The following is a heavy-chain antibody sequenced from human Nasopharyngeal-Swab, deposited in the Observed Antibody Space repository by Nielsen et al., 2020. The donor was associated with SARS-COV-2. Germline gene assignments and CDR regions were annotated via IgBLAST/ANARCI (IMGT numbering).Heavy chain of an antibody. CDR1: GYTFTGYY. CDR2: INPNSGGT. D-gene: IGHD1-26*01. V-gene: IGHV1-2*02. Sequence: ASVKVSCKASGYTFTGYYMHWVRQAPGQGLEWMGWINPNSGGTNYAQKFQGRVTMTRDTSISTAYMELSRLRSDDTAVYCCARVGLVGARYYYGMDVWGQGTTVTVSS. CDR3: ARVGLVGARYYYGMDV. J-gene: IGHJ6*02.